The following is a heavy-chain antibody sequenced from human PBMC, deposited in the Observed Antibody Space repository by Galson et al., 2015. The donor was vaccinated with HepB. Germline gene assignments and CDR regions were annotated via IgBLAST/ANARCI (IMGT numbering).Heavy chain of an antibody. V-gene: IGHV1-18*01. D-gene: IGHD2-15*01. Sequence: QSGAEVKKPGASVKVSCTASGYTFSSYSITWVRQAPGQGLEWMGWISAYDGNTKYAQNLQGRLTMTTDTSRTTAYMELRSLRSDDTSVYYCARGALVAVVGATQNNWFDPWGQGTLVTVSS. CDR1: GYTFSSYS. CDR2: ISAYDGNT. CDR3: ARGALVAVVGATQNNWFDP. J-gene: IGHJ5*02.